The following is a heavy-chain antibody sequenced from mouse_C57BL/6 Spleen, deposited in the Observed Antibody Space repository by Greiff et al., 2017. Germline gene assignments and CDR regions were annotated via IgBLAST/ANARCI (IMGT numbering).Heavy chain of an antibody. J-gene: IGHJ1*03. V-gene: IGHV5-4*01. CDR2: ISDGGSYT. CDR1: GFTFSSYA. Sequence: EVHLVESGGGLVKPGGSLKLSCAASGFTFSSYAMSWVRQTPEKRLEWVATISDGGSYTYYPDNVKGRFTISRDNAKNNLYLQMSHLKSEDTAMCYCARATETGYFDVWGTGTTVTVSS. CDR3: ARATETGYFDV.